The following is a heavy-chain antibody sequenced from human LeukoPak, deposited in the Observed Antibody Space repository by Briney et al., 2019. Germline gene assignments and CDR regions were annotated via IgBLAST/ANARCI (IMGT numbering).Heavy chain of an antibody. CDR3: ASGSYGSGFYYFYYMDV. V-gene: IGHV3-11*04. CDR1: GITFSDHY. CDR2: ISSGGDSI. D-gene: IGHD3-10*01. Sequence: GGSLRLSCAASGITFSDHYMSWIRQAPGKGLEWLSYISSGGDSIYYADSVKGRFTISRDNAKNSVSLQMNSLRAEDTAVYYCASGSYGSGFYYFYYMDVWGKGTTVTISS. J-gene: IGHJ6*03.